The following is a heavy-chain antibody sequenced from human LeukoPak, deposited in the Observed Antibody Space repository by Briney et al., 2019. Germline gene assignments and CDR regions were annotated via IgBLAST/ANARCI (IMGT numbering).Heavy chain of an antibody. Sequence: PGGSLRLSCTTSGFIFSNYGMHWVRQAPGKGLEWVSFIYSDNTHYSDSVKGRFTISRDNSKNTLYLQMNSLRAEDTAVYYCARRAGAYSHPYDYWGQGTLVTVSS. CDR1: GFIFSNYG. CDR2: IYSDNT. J-gene: IGHJ4*02. V-gene: IGHV3-NL1*01. D-gene: IGHD4/OR15-4a*01. CDR3: ARRAGAYSHPYDY.